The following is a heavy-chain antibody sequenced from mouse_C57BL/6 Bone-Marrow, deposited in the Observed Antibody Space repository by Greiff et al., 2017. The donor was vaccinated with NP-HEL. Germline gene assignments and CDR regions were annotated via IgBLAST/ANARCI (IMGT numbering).Heavy chain of an antibody. V-gene: IGHV1-80*01. CDR3: ASDMIYYDYDGDMDY. Sequence: QVQLKQSGAELVKPGASVKISCKASGYAFSSYWMNWVKQRPGKGLEWIGQIYPGDGDTNYNGKFKGKATLTADKSSSTAYMQLSSLTSEDSAVYFCASDMIYYDYDGDMDYWGQGTSVTVSS. J-gene: IGHJ4*01. D-gene: IGHD2-4*01. CDR1: GYAFSSYW. CDR2: IYPGDGDT.